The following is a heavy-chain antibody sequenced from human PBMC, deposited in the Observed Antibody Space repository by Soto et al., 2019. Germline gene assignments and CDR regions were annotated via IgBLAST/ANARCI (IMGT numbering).Heavy chain of an antibody. CDR1: GFTFGAYG. J-gene: IGHJ6*01. V-gene: IGHV3-33*01. D-gene: IGHD3-22*01. CDR2: VWYDGIET. Sequence: QGQLVESGGGVVQPGRPLRLSCAASGFTFGAYGIHWVRQAPGKGLEWVAVVWYDGIETYYKDSVRDQFTISRDNSQNTLYLQISSLRAEDTAVYYCVRGHSSGLQYGMDVW. CDR3: VRGHSSGLQYGMDV.